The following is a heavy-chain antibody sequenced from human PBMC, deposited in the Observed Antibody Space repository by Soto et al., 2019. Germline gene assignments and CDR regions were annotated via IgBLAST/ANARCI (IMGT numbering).Heavy chain of an antibody. V-gene: IGHV1-18*01. CDR2: ISPYTGNT. CDR1: GYIFVNYG. J-gene: IGHJ6*02. CDR3: GMVDNYVTPTPQDV. D-gene: IGHD3-16*01. Sequence: QVQLVQSGDEVKKPGASVKVSCKASGYIFVNYGIAWVRQAPGQGLEWMGWISPYTGNTHSATKVQGRLTMTTDTSTSTASMDLGMLTSEYTAVYYCGMVDNYVTPTPQDVWGQGTTVTVSS.